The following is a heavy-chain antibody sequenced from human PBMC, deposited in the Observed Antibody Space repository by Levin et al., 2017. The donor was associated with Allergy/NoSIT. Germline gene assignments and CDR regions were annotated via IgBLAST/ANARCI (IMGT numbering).Heavy chain of an antibody. V-gene: IGHV3-49*04. Sequence: PGGSLRLSCTVSGFTFGDYAMSWVRQAPGKGLEWVGFIRNKEYGEKTEYAASVKGRFTISRDDSKSIAYLQMNSLTTEDTAVYYCSRGYSGYCAEYFQHWGQGTLVTVSS. CDR3: SRGYSGYCAEYFQH. D-gene: IGHD5-12*01. CDR2: IRNKEYGEKT. J-gene: IGHJ1*01. CDR1: GFTFGDYA.